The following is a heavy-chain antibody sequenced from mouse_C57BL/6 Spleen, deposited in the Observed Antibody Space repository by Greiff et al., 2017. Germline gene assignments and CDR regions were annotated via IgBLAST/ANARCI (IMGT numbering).Heavy chain of an antibody. V-gene: IGHV14-2*01. CDR3: ARWVITTVVASYYYAMDY. D-gene: IGHD1-1*01. Sequence: VQLQQSGAELVKPGASVKLSCTASGFNIKDYYMHWVKQRTEQGLAWIGRIDPEDGETKYAPKFQGKATITADTSSNTAYLQLSSLTSEDTAVYYCARWVITTVVASYYYAMDYWGQGTSVTVSS. CDR1: GFNIKDYY. CDR2: IDPEDGET. J-gene: IGHJ4*01.